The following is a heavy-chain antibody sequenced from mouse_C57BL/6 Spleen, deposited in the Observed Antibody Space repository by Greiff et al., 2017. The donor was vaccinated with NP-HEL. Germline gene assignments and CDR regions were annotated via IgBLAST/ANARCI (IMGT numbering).Heavy chain of an antibody. J-gene: IGHJ4*01. CDR3: ARPTTVHYYAMDY. CDR2: INPGSGGT. Sequence: QVQLQQSGAELVRPGTSVKVSCKASGYAFTNYLIEWVKQRPGQGLEWIGVINPGSGGTNYNEKFKGKATLTADKSSSTAYMQLSSLTSEDSAVYFCARPTTVHYYAMDYWGQGASVTVSS. V-gene: IGHV1-54*01. CDR1: GYAFTNYL. D-gene: IGHD1-1*01.